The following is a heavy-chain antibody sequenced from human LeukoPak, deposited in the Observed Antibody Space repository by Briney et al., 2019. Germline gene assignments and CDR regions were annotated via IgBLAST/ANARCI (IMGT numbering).Heavy chain of an antibody. J-gene: IGHJ4*02. V-gene: IGHV1-69*02. CDR3: ARHSSRGHYYDFDF. CDR2: IVPVIGVA. CDR1: GDTLITHY. Sequence: GASVKVSCKAPGDTLITHYISWVRQAPGQGLERVGRIVPVIGVATYAQSLQGRVIITADRSTNTAYMELSSLRFEDSAVYFCARHSSRGHYYDFDFWGQGSLVTVSS. D-gene: IGHD3-22*01.